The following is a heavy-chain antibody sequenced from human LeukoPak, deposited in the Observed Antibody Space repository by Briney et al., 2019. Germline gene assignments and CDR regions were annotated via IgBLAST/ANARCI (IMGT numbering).Heavy chain of an antibody. CDR3: ARSRISWFSDY. D-gene: IGHD2-21*01. V-gene: IGHV1-46*01. Sequence: GASVKVSCKASGYTFTCYYMHWVRQAPGQGLEWMGIINPSGGSTSYAQKFQGRVTMTRDMSTSTVYMELSSLRSEDTAVYYCARSRISWFSDYWGQGTLVTVSS. CDR1: GYTFTCYY. CDR2: INPSGGST. J-gene: IGHJ4*02.